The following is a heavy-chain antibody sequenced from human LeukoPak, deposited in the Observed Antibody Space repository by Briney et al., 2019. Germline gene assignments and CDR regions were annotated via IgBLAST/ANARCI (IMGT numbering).Heavy chain of an antibody. D-gene: IGHD6-19*01. V-gene: IGHV4-59*01. Sequence: SETQSLTCTVSGGSISSYYWSWIRQPPGKGLEWIGYIYYSGSTNYNPSLKSRVTISVDTSKNQFSLKLSSVTAADTAVYYCARVMYSSGWSYFDYWGQGTLVTVSS. CDR1: GGSISSYY. CDR3: ARVMYSSGWSYFDY. CDR2: IYYSGST. J-gene: IGHJ4*02.